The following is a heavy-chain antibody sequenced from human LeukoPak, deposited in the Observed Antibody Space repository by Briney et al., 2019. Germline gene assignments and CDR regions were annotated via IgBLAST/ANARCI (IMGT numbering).Heavy chain of an antibody. CDR1: GFTFSRNV. CDR3: ARGGIPTGPYYYFHYMDV. Sequence: PGSSLRLSCAASGFTFSRNVMHWVRQAPGKGLEWVALISYDGNNKFYADSVKGRFTISRDNSRNTLYLQMNSLRGEDAAVYSCARGGIPTGPYYYFHYMDVWGKGTAVTVSS. J-gene: IGHJ6*03. V-gene: IGHV3-30*01. D-gene: IGHD3-10*01. CDR2: ISYDGNNK.